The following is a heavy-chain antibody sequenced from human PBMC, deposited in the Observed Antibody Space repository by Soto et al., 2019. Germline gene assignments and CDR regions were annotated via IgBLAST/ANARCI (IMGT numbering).Heavy chain of an antibody. CDR1: GGTFSSYA. D-gene: IGHD2-8*01. J-gene: IGHJ6*02. CDR3: AIIVYNNDLDV. V-gene: IGHV1-69*06. Sequence: QVQLVQSGAEVKRPGSSVKVSCKASGGTFSSYAFSWVRQAPGQGLEWMGGIIPVFNSPSLAQNLHGRVTVTAEKSTSTAYMELSALRFEAKAVYYWAIIVYNNDLDVWGQGTKVIVS. CDR2: IIPVFNSP.